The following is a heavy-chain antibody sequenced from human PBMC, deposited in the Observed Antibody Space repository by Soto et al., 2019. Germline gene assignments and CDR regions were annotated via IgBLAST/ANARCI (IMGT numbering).Heavy chain of an antibody. CDR2: ISWNSGSI. CDR1: GFTFDDYA. J-gene: IGHJ3*02. V-gene: IGHV3-9*01. D-gene: IGHD2-15*01. Sequence: GGSLRLSCAASGFTFDDYAMHWVRQAPGKGLEWVSGISWNSGSIGYADSVKGRFTISRDNAKNSLYLQMNSLRAEDTALYYCAKDGDMSNAFDIWGQGTMVTVSS. CDR3: AKDGDMSNAFDI.